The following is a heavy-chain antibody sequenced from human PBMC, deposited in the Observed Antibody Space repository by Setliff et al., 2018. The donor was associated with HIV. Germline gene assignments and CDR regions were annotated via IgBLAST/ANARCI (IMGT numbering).Heavy chain of an antibody. V-gene: IGHV4-34*01. Sequence: TSETLSLTCAVYGGSFSEYYWSWIRQSPGKGLEWIGEINHSGSTHYNPALKSRATISVDTSKNQFSLRLNSVTAADTAVYYCARGATLLPGYSDRWEYFYMDVWGKGTTVTVSS. CDR2: INHSGST. CDR3: ARGATLLPGYSDRWEYFYMDV. J-gene: IGHJ6*03. CDR1: GGSFSEYY. D-gene: IGHD5-12*01.